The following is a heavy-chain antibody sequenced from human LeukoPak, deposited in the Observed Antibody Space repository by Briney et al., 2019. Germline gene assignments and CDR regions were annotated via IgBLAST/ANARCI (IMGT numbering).Heavy chain of an antibody. Sequence: PGGSLRLSCAASGFTFSSYSMNWVRQAPGKGLEWVSYISSSSSTIYYADSVKGRFTVSRDSSKSTVYLQMNSLRVEDTAVYYCARGRLPKYYFDSWGQGTLVTVSS. D-gene: IGHD4-11*01. CDR3: ARGRLPKYYFDS. CDR1: GFTFSSYS. CDR2: ISSSSSTI. V-gene: IGHV3-48*01. J-gene: IGHJ4*02.